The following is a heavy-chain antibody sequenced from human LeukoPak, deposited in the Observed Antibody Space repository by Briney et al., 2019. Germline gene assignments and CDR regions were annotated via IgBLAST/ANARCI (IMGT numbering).Heavy chain of an antibody. CDR1: GYTFTSYG. CDR2: ISAYNGNT. CDR3: ARDDRYCSGGSCYSRFRDYYYGMDV. D-gene: IGHD2-15*01. Sequence: ASVRVSCKASGYTFTSYGISWVRQAPGQGLEWMGWISAYNGNTNYAQKLQGRVTMTTDTSTSTAYMELRSLRSDDTAVYYCARDDRYCSGGSCYSRFRDYYYGMDVWGQGTTVTV. J-gene: IGHJ6*02. V-gene: IGHV1-18*01.